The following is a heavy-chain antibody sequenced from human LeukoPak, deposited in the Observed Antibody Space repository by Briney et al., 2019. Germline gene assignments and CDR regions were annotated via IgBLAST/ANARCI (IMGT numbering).Heavy chain of an antibody. V-gene: IGHV4-4*07. CDR2: IYTSGTT. D-gene: IGHD3-16*01. CDR1: GGSISNYY. Sequence: PSETLSLTCTASGGSISNYYWTWIRQSAGRGLEWIGRIYTSGTTDYNPSLESRVPMSLATSKNQFSLKLTSVTAADTAVYYCARLWGAPGDSWGRGILVTVSS. CDR3: ARLWGAPGDS. J-gene: IGHJ5*02.